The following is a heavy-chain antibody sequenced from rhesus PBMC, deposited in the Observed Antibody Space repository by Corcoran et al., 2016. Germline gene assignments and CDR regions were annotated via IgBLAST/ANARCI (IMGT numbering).Heavy chain of an antibody. CDR2: INPYNGNT. CDR3: ARGVDWLNY. J-gene: IGHJ4*01. Sequence: QVQLVQSGAEVKKPGSSVKVSCKASGYTFTDYYMHWVRQAPRQGLEWMGWINPYNGNTKYAQKFQGRVTMTRDTSTSTAYMELSSLRSEDTAVYYCARGVDWLNYWGQGVLVTVSS. CDR1: GYTFTDYY. D-gene: IGHD3-3*01. V-gene: IGHV1S2*01.